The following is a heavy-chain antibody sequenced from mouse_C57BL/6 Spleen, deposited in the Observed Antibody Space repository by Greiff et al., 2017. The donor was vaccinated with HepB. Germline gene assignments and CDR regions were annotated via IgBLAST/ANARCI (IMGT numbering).Heavy chain of an antibody. CDR2: ITHSGET. CDR1: GFPITSGYY. CDR3: AGDRVTTAY. J-gene: IGHJ3*01. D-gene: IGHD2-12*01. Sequence: QVQLKESGPGLVKPSQSLFLTCSITGFPITSGYYWIWIRQSPGKPLEWMGYITHSGETFYNPSLQSPISITRETSKNQFFLQLNSVTTEDTAMYYCAGDRVTTAYWGQGTLVTVSA. V-gene: IGHV12-3*01.